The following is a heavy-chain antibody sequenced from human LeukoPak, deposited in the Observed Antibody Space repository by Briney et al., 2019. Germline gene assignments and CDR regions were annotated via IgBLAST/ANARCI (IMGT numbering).Heavy chain of an antibody. J-gene: IGHJ4*02. D-gene: IGHD2-2*01. V-gene: IGHV3-64*01. CDR1: GFTFSSYA. Sequence: GGSLRLSCAASGFTFSSYAMHWVRQAPGKGLEYVSAISSNGGSTYYANSVKGRFTISRDNSKNTLYLQMGSLRAEDMGVYYCARGLGYCSRTSCYPDYWGQGTLVTVSS. CDR2: ISSNGGST. CDR3: ARGLGYCSRTSCYPDY.